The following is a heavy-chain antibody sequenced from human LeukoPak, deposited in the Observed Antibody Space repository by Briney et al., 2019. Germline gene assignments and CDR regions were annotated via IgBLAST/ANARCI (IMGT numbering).Heavy chain of an antibody. V-gene: IGHV4-59*12. Sequence: SETLSLTCTVSGGSISNYYWSWIRQPPGKGLEWIGYIYYSGSTNYNPSLKSRVTISLDTSKNQFSLKLRSVTAADTAVYYCTRGPLWVKERLFGPWGQGILVTVSS. D-gene: IGHD3-16*01. CDR1: GGSISNYY. J-gene: IGHJ5*02. CDR3: TRGPLWVKERLFGP. CDR2: IYYSGST.